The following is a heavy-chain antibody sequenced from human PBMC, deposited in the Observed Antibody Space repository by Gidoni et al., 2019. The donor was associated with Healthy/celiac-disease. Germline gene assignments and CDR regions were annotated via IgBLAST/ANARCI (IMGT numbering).Heavy chain of an antibody. CDR3: ARDPDSSGYYYFDY. Sequence: QVQLVESGGGVVQPGRSRRLSCAASGFTFSSYAMHWVRQAPGKGLEWVAVISYDGSNKYYADSVKGRFTISRDNSKNTLYLQMNSLRAEDTAVYYCARDPDSSGYYYFDYWGQGTLVTVSS. CDR1: GFTFSSYA. CDR2: ISYDGSNK. D-gene: IGHD3-22*01. J-gene: IGHJ4*02. V-gene: IGHV3-30-3*01.